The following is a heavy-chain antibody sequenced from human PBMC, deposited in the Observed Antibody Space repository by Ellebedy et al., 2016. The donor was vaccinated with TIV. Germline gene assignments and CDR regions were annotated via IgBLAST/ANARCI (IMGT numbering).Heavy chain of an antibody. J-gene: IGHJ4*02. CDR2: IWYDGSKK. D-gene: IGHD5-18*01. V-gene: IGHV3-33*07. Sequence: PGGSLRLSCAAPRFTFNKYTIYWVRQAPGKGREWVAIIWYDGSKKYYGHSVRGRFTISRDNSKNTLYLQMNSLRAEDTAVYYCARGKGYSYGFFDYWGQGALVTISS. CDR1: RFTFNKYT. CDR3: ARGKGYSYGFFDY.